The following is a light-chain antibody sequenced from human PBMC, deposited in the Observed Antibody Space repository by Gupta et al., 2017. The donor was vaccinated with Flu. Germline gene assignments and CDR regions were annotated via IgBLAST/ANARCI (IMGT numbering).Light chain of an antibody. CDR1: RGIANY. Sequence: DIQLTQSPSFLSASVGDRVTITCRASRGIANYLAWYQQKPGKAPNLLIYAASTLQSGVPSRFSGSGSGTEFTLTINSLQPEDFATYYCQQLNSYPFTFGPGTKVEIK. J-gene: IGKJ3*01. V-gene: IGKV1-9*01. CDR3: QQLNSYPFT. CDR2: AAS.